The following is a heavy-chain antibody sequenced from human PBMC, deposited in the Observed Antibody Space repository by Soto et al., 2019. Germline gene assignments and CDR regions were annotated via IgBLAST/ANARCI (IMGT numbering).Heavy chain of an antibody. CDR2: ISGSGGST. CDR3: HVVPGY. Sequence: GGSLSLSCAASGFTLSNYAMNWVRQAPGKGLEWVSAISGSGGSTYYADSVKGRFTISGDNSKNTLYLQMNSLRAEDTAVYYCHVVPGYWGQGTLVTVSS. V-gene: IGHV3-23*01. J-gene: IGHJ4*02. CDR1: GFTLSNYA. D-gene: IGHD2-15*01.